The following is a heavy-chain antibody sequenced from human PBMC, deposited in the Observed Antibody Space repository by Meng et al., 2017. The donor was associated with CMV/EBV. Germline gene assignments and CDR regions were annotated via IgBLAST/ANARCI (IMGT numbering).Heavy chain of an antibody. CDR1: GGTFSSYA. D-gene: IGHD3-22*01. Sequence: QVPLVQSGAEVKKPRSSVKVSCKASGGTFSSYAISWVRQAPGQGLEWMGGIIPIFGTANYAQKFQGRVTITADESTSTAYMELSSLRSEDTAVYYCARGRIWNYYDSSGYNFDYWGQGTLVTVSS. V-gene: IGHV1-69*01. CDR3: ARGRIWNYYDSSGYNFDY. CDR2: IIPIFGTA. J-gene: IGHJ4*02.